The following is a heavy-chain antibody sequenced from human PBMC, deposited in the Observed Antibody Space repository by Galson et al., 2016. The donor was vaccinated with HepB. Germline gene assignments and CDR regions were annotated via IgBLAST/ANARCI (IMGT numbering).Heavy chain of an antibody. D-gene: IGHD2/OR15-2a*01. J-gene: IGHJ4*02. CDR1: GGSIYSDNYW. V-gene: IGHV4-39*01. CDR2: IHYSRTT. CDR3: ARFPRGIGLILEGS. Sequence: SETLSLTCTVSGGSIYSDNYWWGWMRQPPGRGLEWIASIHYSRTTHYNPSLKSRPTISVDTSKNQFSLYLTSMSAADTAVYFCARFPRGIGLILEGSWGQGILVTVSS.